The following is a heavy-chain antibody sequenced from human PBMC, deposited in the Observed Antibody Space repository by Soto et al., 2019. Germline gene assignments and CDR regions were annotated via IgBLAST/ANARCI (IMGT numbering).Heavy chain of an antibody. J-gene: IGHJ4*02. CDR2: IIPLFSTT. V-gene: IGHV1-69*01. Sequence: QVELVQSGAEVKKPGSSVRVSCKASGGAFNNYGFTWVRQDSGQGLEWMGQIIPLFSTTHYAQKFQGRVSITADGSPSTVHMELSSLTSEDTAVYYCARDGNLSSAYGDFDYWGQGTLVIVSS. CDR1: GGAFNNYG. D-gene: IGHD6-6*01. CDR3: ARDGNLSSAYGDFDY.